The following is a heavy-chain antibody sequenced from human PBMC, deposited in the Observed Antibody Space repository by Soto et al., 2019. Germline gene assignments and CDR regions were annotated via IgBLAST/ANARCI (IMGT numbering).Heavy chain of an antibody. CDR2: MNPNSGNT. CDR3: ARGHHYYYYYYMDV. Sequence: ASVKVSCKASGYTFTSYDINWVRQATGQGLEWMGWMNPNSGNTGYAQKFQGRVAMTRNTSISTAYMELSSLRSEDTAVYYCARGHHYYYYYYMDVWGKGTTVTVSS. V-gene: IGHV1-8*01. CDR1: GYTFTSYD. J-gene: IGHJ6*03.